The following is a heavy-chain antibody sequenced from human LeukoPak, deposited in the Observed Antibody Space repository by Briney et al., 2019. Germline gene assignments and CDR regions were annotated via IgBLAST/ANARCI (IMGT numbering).Heavy chain of an antibody. CDR3: SRRGNPGLDILRMGA. Sequence: SETLSLTCTVSGGSISGYYWSWIRQPPGKGLEWIGYIYSSGSTNYNPSLQSRATISVDTSKDQFSLRLSSVTAADTADYYCSRRGNPGLDILRMGALGQGTTVTVSS. V-gene: IGHV4-59*08. J-gene: IGHJ6*02. D-gene: IGHD3-16*01. CDR2: IYSSGST. CDR1: GGSISGYY.